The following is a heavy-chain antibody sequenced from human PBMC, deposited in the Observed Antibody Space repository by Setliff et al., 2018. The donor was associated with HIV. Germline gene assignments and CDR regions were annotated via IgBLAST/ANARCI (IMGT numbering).Heavy chain of an antibody. CDR3: AKDAGVTGGLYRYYIDA. V-gene: IGHV4-34*01. Sequence: ETLSLTCAVYGESFSGYYWSWIRRPPGKGLEWIGEINHSGSTNYNPSLKSRVTMSADTSKNQVSLKLTSVTAADTAVYYCAKDAGVTGGLYRYYIDAWGNGTTVTVSS. J-gene: IGHJ6*03. CDR2: INHSGST. CDR1: GESFSGYY. D-gene: IGHD2-8*01.